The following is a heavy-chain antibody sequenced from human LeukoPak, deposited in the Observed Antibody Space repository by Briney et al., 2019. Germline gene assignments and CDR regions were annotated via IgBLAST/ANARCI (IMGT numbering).Heavy chain of an antibody. CDR2: IYYSGTT. V-gene: IGHV4-39*07. CDR1: GDSVSSSSYY. D-gene: IGHD3-3*01. J-gene: IGHJ6*02. Sequence: PSETLSPTCTVSGDSVSSSSYYWGWIRQPPGKGLEWIGSIYYSGTTSYNPSLKSRVTISVDTSKNQFSLKLSSVTAADTAVYYCARAIYPSTEYGFFGYYCGVDVWGQGTTVTVSS. CDR3: ARAIYPSTEYGFFGYYCGVDV.